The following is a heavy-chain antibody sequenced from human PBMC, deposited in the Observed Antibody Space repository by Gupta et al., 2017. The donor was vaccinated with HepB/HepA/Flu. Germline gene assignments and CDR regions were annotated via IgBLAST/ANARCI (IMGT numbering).Heavy chain of an antibody. Sequence: EVQLVESGGGLVQPGGSLRLSCAASGLTFSTYWMTWVRQAPGKGLEWVANIKEDGSEKYYVDSVKGRFTISRDNAKNSLYLQMNSVRAEDTAVYYCARELWFGELINSWGQGTLVTVSS. J-gene: IGHJ4*02. D-gene: IGHD3-10*01. CDR1: GLTFSTYW. V-gene: IGHV3-7*01. CDR2: IKEDGSEK. CDR3: ARELWFGELINS.